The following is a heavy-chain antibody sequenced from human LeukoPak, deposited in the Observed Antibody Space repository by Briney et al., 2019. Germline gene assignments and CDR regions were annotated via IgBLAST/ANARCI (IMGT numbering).Heavy chain of an antibody. D-gene: IGHD2-15*01. CDR1: GFSFSSYA. CDR3: AKAPERSCNGASCYPLDY. J-gene: IGHJ4*02. CDR2: ITDSGGNT. V-gene: IGHV3-23*01. Sequence: GGSLRLSCAASGFSFSSYAMTWVRQAPGKGPEWISSITDSGGNTYSADSVEGRFTISRDNSKNTLYLQMNSPRVEDTAVYYCAKAPERSCNGASCYPLDYWGQGTLVTVSS.